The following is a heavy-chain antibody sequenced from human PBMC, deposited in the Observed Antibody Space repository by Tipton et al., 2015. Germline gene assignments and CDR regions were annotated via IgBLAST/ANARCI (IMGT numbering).Heavy chain of an antibody. CDR3: ARVPDSGFDAFDI. D-gene: IGHD5-12*01. Sequence: TLSLTCTVSGGSIRNYYWSWIRQPPGKGLEWIASIYHSGRTHYNPSLKSRVTISVDTSKNEVSLMLNSVTAADTAVYYCARVPDSGFDAFDIWGQGTMVTVSS. CDR2: IYHSGRT. V-gene: IGHV4-59*01. CDR1: GGSIRNYY. J-gene: IGHJ3*02.